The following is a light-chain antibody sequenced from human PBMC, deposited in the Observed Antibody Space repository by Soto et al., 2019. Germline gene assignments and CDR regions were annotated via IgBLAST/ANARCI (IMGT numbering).Light chain of an antibody. Sequence: DIRMTQSPSTLSASVGDRVTITCRASQSITSWLAWYQQKPGKAPKLLIYKASSLESGVPSRFSGSGSGTEFTLTISSLQPDDFATYYCQQYNSYSYTFGQGTKLHIK. CDR1: QSITSW. J-gene: IGKJ2*01. CDR2: KAS. V-gene: IGKV1-5*03. CDR3: QQYNSYSYT.